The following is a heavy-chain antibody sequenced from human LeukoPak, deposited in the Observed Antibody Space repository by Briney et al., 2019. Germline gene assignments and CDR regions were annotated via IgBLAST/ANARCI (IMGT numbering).Heavy chain of an antibody. Sequence: GVSLRLSCAASGFTFSSYNMNWVRQAPGKGLEWVSSISSSSSYIYYADSVKGRFTISRDNAKNSLYLQMNSLRAEDTAVYYCARGRDGSQSPIDDWGQGTLVTFSS. V-gene: IGHV3-21*01. D-gene: IGHD5-24*01. CDR3: ARGRDGSQSPIDD. CDR2: ISSSSSYI. CDR1: GFTFSSYN. J-gene: IGHJ4*02.